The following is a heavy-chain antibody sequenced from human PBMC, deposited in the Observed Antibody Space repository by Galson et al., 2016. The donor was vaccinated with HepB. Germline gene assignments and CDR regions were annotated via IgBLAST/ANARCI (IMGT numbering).Heavy chain of an antibody. CDR1: GFAFSDFY. CDR2: ISSSGTYT. Sequence: SLRLSCAASGFAFSDFYMNWIRQAPGKGLEWVSYISSSGTYTRYADSVKGRFTISRDNAKNSLYLQMNSLSAKDTAVYFCARGRDYYDTSGYYYVAYWGQGALVTVSS. V-gene: IGHV3-11*05. CDR3: ARGRDYYDTSGYYYVAY. D-gene: IGHD3-22*01. J-gene: IGHJ4*02.